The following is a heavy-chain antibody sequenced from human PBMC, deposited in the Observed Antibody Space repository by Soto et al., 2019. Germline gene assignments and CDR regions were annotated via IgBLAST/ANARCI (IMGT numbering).Heavy chain of an antibody. J-gene: IGHJ5*02. CDR2: INAGNGNT. Sequence: ASVKVSCKASGYTFTSYAMHWVRQAPGQRLEWMGWINAGNGNTKYSQKFQGRVTITRDTSASTAYMELSSLRSEDTAVYYCARDLQETTVTLNWFDPWGQGTLVTVSS. CDR3: ARDLQETTVTLNWFDP. CDR1: GYTFTSYA. D-gene: IGHD4-17*01. V-gene: IGHV1-3*01.